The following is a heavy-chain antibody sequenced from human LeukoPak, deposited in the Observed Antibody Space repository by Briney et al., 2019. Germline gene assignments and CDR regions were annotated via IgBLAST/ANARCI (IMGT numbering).Heavy chain of an antibody. CDR3: AKLASSIRPFDY. D-gene: IGHD6-6*01. CDR1: GFTFSSNA. V-gene: IGHV3-23*01. CDR2: VSGSGENT. J-gene: IGHJ4*02. Sequence: GGSLRLSGAASGFTFSSNAMSWVRQAPGKGLEWVSSVSGSGENTYYADPVKGRFTISRDNSKNTLYLQMKTLRAEDTAVYYCAKLASSIRPFDYWGQGILVTVSS.